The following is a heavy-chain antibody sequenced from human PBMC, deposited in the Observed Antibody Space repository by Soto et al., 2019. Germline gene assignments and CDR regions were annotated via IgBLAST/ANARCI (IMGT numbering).Heavy chain of an antibody. D-gene: IGHD3-22*01. CDR3: ARPLRYYYDSSGYYLNWFDP. Sequence: PSETLSLTCAVYGGSFSGYYWSWIRQPPGKGLEWIGEINHSGSTNYNPSLKSRVTISVDTSKNQFSLKLSSVTAADTAVYYCARPLRYYYDSSGYYLNWFDPWGQGTLVTVSS. CDR2: INHSGST. CDR1: GGSFSGYY. J-gene: IGHJ5*02. V-gene: IGHV4-34*01.